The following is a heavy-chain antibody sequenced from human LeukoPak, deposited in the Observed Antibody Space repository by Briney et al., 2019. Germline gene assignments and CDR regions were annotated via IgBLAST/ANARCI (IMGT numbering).Heavy chain of an antibody. Sequence: GASVKVSCKASGGTFSSYAISWVRQAPGQGLEWMGGIIPIFGTANYAQKFQGRVTITADESTSTAYMELSSLRSEGTAVYYCARDGSYYDSSGYNHDAFDIWGQGTMVTVSS. CDR2: IIPIFGTA. V-gene: IGHV1-69*13. J-gene: IGHJ3*02. CDR1: GGTFSSYA. CDR3: ARDGSYYDSSGYNHDAFDI. D-gene: IGHD3-22*01.